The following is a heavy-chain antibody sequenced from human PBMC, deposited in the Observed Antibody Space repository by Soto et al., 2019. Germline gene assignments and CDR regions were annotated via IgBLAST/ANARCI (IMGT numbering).Heavy chain of an antibody. D-gene: IGHD2-21*02. Sequence: QVRLQESGPGLVKPSETLSLTCTVSGGSISSYYWSWIRQPPGKGLEWIGYMYNTGTTIYNPSHKSRVTISVVTSKNQFSLKLNSVIAADTAVYYCARDLWGYCGADCYPLDVWGQGTTVTVSS. CDR1: GGSISSYY. J-gene: IGHJ6*02. CDR2: MYNTGTT. CDR3: ARDLWGYCGADCYPLDV. V-gene: IGHV4-59*01.